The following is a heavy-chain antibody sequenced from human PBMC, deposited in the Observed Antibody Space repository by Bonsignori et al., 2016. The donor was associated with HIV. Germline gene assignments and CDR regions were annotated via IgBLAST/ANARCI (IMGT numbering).Heavy chain of an antibody. CDR1: GGSISSYY. CDR2: IYYSGST. Sequence: SETLSLTCTVSGGSISSYYWSWIRQPPGKGLEWIGYIYYSGSTNYNPSLKSRVTISVDTSKNQFSLKLSSVTAADTAVYYCARAPGESYYGPLRIYNYYYYYMDVWGKGTTVTVSS. CDR3: ARAPGESYYGPLRIYNYYYYYMDV. D-gene: IGHD1-26*01. J-gene: IGHJ6*03. V-gene: IGHV4-59*01.